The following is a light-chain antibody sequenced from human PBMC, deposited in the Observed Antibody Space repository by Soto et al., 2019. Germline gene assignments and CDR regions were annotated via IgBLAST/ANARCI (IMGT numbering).Light chain of an antibody. V-gene: IGLV2-14*01. Sequence: QSALTQPASVSGSPGQSITISCTGTGSDVGSYKYVSWYQQHPGKAPNLIIFEVSNRPSGVSDRFSGSKSGNTASLTISGLQPEDEADYYCSSYVGTNSDVAFGGGTKVTVL. CDR1: GSDVGSYKY. CDR2: EVS. CDR3: SSYVGTNSDVA. J-gene: IGLJ2*01.